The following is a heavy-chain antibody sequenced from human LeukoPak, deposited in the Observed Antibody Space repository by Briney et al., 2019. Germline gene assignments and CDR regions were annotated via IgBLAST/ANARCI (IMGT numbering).Heavy chain of an antibody. J-gene: IGHJ4*02. D-gene: IGHD6-13*01. CDR2: ISSNGGST. Sequence: VRXAPGKGLXXXSAISSNGGSTYYADSVKGRFTISRDNSKNTLYLQMSSLRAGDTAVYYCVKDLSSRQQLVLFDYWGQGTLVTVSS. CDR3: VKDLSSRQQLVLFDY. V-gene: IGHV3-64D*06.